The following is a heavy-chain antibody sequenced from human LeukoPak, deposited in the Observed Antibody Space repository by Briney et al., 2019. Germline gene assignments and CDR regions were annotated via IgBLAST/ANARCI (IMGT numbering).Heavy chain of an antibody. D-gene: IGHD3-22*01. Sequence: SETLSLTCTVSGGSISSYYWSWIRQPPGKGLEWIGYIYDSGSTNYNPPLKSRVTISVDTSKNQFSLKLSSVTAADTAVYYCACLTTADAFDIWGQGTMVTVSS. CDR3: ACLTTADAFDI. CDR1: GGSISSYY. J-gene: IGHJ3*02. CDR2: IYDSGST. V-gene: IGHV4-59*01.